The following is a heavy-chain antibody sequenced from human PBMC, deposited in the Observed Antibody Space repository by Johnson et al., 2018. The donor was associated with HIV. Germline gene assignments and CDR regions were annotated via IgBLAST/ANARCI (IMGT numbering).Heavy chain of an antibody. J-gene: IGHJ3*02. CDR1: GFTFSSYA. V-gene: IGHV3-30-3*01. CDR3: ARDRVGATAFDI. D-gene: IGHD1-26*01. CDR2: ISYDGSNK. Sequence: QVQLVESGGGVVQPGRSLRLSCAASGFTFSSYAMHWVRQAPGKGLEWVAVISYDGSNKYYADSVKGRFTISRDNAKNSLYLQMNSLSAKDTAVYYSARDRVGATAFDIWGHGTMVTVSS.